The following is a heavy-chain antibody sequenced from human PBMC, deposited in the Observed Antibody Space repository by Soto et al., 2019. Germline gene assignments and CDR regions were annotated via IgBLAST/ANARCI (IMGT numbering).Heavy chain of an antibody. CDR3: AKDGSCGSGSCYYYYNMDV. CDR2: ISNDETNK. V-gene: IGHV3-30*18. CDR1: GFTFSTYG. Sequence: GGSLRLSCAASGFTFSTYGMHWVRQAPGKGLEWVAFISNDETNKYYADSVKGRFTISRDTSKNTLHLQMNSLRAEDTAVYYCAKDGSCGSGSCYYYYNMDVWGQGTTVTVSS. J-gene: IGHJ6*02. D-gene: IGHD3-22*01.